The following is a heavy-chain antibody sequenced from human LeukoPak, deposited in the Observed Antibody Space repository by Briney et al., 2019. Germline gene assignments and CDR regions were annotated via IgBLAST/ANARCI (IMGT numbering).Heavy chain of an antibody. V-gene: IGHV1-2*02. D-gene: IGHD1-26*01. Sequence: GASVKVSCKASGYTFTGYYIHWVRQAPGQGLEWMGWINPTTGGTNPAQKFQGRVTMTRDTSISTAYMELRRLRSDDTAVYYCATSGIVTVDSQLDHWGQGTLVTVSS. CDR2: INPTTGGT. CDR1: GYTFTGYY. CDR3: ATSGIVTVDSQLDH. J-gene: IGHJ4*02.